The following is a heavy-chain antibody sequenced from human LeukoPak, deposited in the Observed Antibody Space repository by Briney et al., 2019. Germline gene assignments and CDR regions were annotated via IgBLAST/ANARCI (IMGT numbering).Heavy chain of an antibody. CDR3: ARHPRHNGDSGCFFDY. CDR2: IYYSGRT. V-gene: IGHV4-39*01. CDR1: GGSISSSSYY. D-gene: IGHD4-17*01. Sequence: SETLSLTCTVSGGSISSSSYYWGWIRQPPGKGLDWVGTIYYSGRTYYNPSLKSRVTISVDTSKNQFSLKLSSVTAADTAVYYCARHPRHNGDSGCFFDYWGQGTLVTVSS. J-gene: IGHJ4*02.